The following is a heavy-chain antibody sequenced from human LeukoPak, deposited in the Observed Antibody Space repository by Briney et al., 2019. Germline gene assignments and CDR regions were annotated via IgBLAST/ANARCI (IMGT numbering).Heavy chain of an antibody. Sequence: GGSLRLSCAASGFTFSSYWLSWVRQAPGKGLEWVANIKHGGSEKYYVDSVKGRFTISEDNATNSLYLQMNSLRAEDTAVYYCASGAYYDFWSGYYMGYHFDYWGQGTLVTVSS. V-gene: IGHV3-7*01. CDR3: ASGAYYDFWSGYYMGYHFDY. CDR1: GFTFSSYW. CDR2: IKHGGSEK. J-gene: IGHJ4*02. D-gene: IGHD3-3*01.